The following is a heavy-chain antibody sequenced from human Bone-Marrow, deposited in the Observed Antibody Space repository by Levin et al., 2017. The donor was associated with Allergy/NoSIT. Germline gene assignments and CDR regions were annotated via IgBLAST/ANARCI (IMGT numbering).Heavy chain of an antibody. V-gene: IGHV1-2*02. Sequence: PPASVKVSCKASGYTFTGYYMHWVRQAPGQGLEWMGWINPNSGGTNYAQKFQGRVTMTRDTSISTAYMELSRLRSDDTAVYYCARVSRLSSWYFSPNPFDYWGQGTLVTVSS. CDR3: ARVSRLSSWYFSPNPFDY. D-gene: IGHD6-13*01. CDR2: INPNSGGT. CDR1: GYTFTGYY. J-gene: IGHJ4*02.